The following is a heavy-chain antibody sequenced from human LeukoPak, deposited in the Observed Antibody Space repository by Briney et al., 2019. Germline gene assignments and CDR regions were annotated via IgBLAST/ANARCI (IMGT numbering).Heavy chain of an antibody. CDR2: IRQDGSVQ. D-gene: IGHD4-23*01. CDR3: ARPPLTTVVNWFDP. Sequence: GGSLRLSCTASGFIFSSYWMNWVRQAPGKGPEWVANIRQDGSVQYYADSVKGRFTISRDNAKNSLYLEMNSLRVEDTAVYYCARPPLTTVVNWFDPWGQGTLVTVSS. CDR1: GFIFSSYW. J-gene: IGHJ5*02. V-gene: IGHV3-7*01.